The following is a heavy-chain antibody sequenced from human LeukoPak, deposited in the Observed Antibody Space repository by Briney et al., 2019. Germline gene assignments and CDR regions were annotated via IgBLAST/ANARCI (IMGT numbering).Heavy chain of an antibody. J-gene: IGHJ4*02. CDR3: ARGRKHPRGYFDY. V-gene: IGHV1-8*01. CDR1: GYTFTSDD. D-gene: IGHD2-21*01. CDR2: MNPNSGNT. Sequence: ASVKVSCKASGYTFTSDDINWVRQATGQGLEWMGWMNPNSGNTGYAQKFQGRVTMTRNTSISTAYMELSSLRSEDTAVYYCARGRKHPRGYFDYWGQGTLVTVSS.